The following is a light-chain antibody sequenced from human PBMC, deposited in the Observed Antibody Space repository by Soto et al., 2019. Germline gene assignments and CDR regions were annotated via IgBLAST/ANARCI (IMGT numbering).Light chain of an antibody. Sequence: DIQMTQSPSSLSASVGDRVTITCRASQSISSYLNWYQQKPGKAPKLLIYAAASLQSGVPSRFSGSGSGTDFALTISSLQPGDFATYYCQQSYSIPTTFGQGTKVDIK. V-gene: IGKV1-39*01. J-gene: IGKJ1*01. CDR3: QQSYSIPTT. CDR1: QSISSY. CDR2: AAA.